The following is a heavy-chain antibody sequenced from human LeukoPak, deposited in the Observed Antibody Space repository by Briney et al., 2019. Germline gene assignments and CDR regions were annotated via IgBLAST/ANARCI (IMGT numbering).Heavy chain of an antibody. CDR2: IYTSGDT. J-gene: IGHJ4*02. V-gene: IGHV4-61*02. D-gene: IGHD2-15*01. Sequence: SETLSLTCTVSGGSISSGNYYWSWIRQPAGKGLEWIGRIYTSGDTNYNPSLKSRVTISLDTSKNQFSLKLSSVTAADTAVYYCARMGVVVVAADFDYWGQGTLVTVSS. CDR3: ARMGVVVVAADFDY. CDR1: GGSISSGNYY.